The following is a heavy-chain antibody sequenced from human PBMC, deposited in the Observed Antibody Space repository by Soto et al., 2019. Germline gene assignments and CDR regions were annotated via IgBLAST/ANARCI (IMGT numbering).Heavy chain of an antibody. CDR1: GGTFSSYA. CDR3: ARDPYNDYGGDTFDD. Sequence: GXSVKVYCKASGGTFSSYASHWVRQAPGQGLEWLGKIIPSYDRTNYAQKLQGRVTVTADTYTTTAYMELSSLRSDDTAVYYCARDPYNDYGGDTFDDWGQGTLVTVSS. D-gene: IGHD4-17*01. V-gene: IGHV1-69*04. J-gene: IGHJ4*02. CDR2: IIPSYDRT.